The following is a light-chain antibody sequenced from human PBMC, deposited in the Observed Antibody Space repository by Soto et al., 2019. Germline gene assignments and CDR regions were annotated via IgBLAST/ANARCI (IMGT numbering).Light chain of an antibody. CDR3: QQFSSYPRT. CDR1: QTVRNNC. J-gene: IGKJ4*01. V-gene: IGKV3-20*01. Sequence: LTQSPGTLSLSQGERATLSCRASQTVRNNCLAWYQQKPGQAPRLLIYDASSRATGIPDRFSGGGSGTDFTLTISRLEAEDFAVYYCQQFSSYPRTFGGGTKVDIK. CDR2: DAS.